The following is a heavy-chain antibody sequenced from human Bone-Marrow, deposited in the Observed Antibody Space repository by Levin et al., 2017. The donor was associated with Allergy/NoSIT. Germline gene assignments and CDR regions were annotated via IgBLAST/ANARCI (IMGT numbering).Heavy chain of an antibody. CDR1: GFTFSNYA. J-gene: IGHJ4*02. CDR2: ISGGGELT. Sequence: HTGGSLRLSCAASGFTFSNYAMSWVRQAPGKGLERVSSISGGGELTYYTDSVKGRFTISRDNSKNTLYLQMNSLRAEDTAVYYCATQLEGADRGGWRYYFDYWGPVTLVTVSS. D-gene: IGHD1-26*01. V-gene: IGHV3-23*01. CDR3: ATQLEGADRGGWRYYFDY.